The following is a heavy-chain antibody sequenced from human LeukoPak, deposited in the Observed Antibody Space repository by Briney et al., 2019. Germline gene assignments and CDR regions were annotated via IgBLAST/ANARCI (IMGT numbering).Heavy chain of an antibody. CDR1: GFTFRSHA. J-gene: IGHJ4*02. Sequence: GGSLRLFCVGSGFTFRSHAMSWVRQAPEKGLEFVSGIYENGGTTYYADSVKGRFSISRDNSKNTLYLQMDSLRGEDTAVYYCAKDFRIGYSAHFDYWGQGALVTVSS. CDR3: AKDFRIGYSAHFDY. D-gene: IGHD2-21*01. V-gene: IGHV3-23*01. CDR2: IYENGGTT.